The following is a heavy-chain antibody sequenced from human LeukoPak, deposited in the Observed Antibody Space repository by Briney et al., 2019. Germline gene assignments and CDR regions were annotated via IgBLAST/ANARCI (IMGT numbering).Heavy chain of an antibody. V-gene: IGHV1-69*05. D-gene: IGHD6-6*01. CDR2: IIPIFGTA. CDR3: ARVIVDSSSSYYYYYMDV. J-gene: IGHJ6*03. Sequence: SMKVSCKASGGTFSSYAISWVRQAPGQGLEWMGRIIPIFGTANYAQKFQGRVTITTDESTSTAYMELSSLRSEDTAVYYCARVIVDSSSSYYYYYMDVWGKGTTVTVSS. CDR1: GGTFSSYA.